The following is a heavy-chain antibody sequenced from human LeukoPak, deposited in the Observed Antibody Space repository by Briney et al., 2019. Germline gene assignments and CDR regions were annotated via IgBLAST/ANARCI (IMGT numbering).Heavy chain of an antibody. D-gene: IGHD3-3*01. J-gene: IGHJ4*02. CDR1: GFTFSSYW. CDR3: ARLRGRGFWSGSLDY. V-gene: IGHV3-7*01. Sequence: GGSLRLSCAASGFTFSSYWMSWVRQAPGKGLEWVANIKQDGSEKYYVDSVKGRFTISRDNAKNSLYLQMNSLRAEDTAVYYCARLRGRGFWSGSLDYWGQGTLVTVSS. CDR2: IKQDGSEK.